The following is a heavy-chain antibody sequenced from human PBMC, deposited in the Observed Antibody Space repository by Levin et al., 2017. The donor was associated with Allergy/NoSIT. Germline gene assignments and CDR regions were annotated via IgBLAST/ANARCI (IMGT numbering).Heavy chain of an antibody. J-gene: IGHJ3*02. CDR2: ISYDGSNK. CDR3: AKMAYSGNDAFDI. CDR1: GFTFSSYG. D-gene: IGHD1-26*01. Sequence: GGSLRLSCAASGFTFSSYGMHWVRQAPGKGLEWVAVISYDGSNKYYADSVKGRFTISRDNSKNTLYLQMNSLRAEDTAVYYCAKMAYSGNDAFDIWGQGTMVTVSS. V-gene: IGHV3-30*18.